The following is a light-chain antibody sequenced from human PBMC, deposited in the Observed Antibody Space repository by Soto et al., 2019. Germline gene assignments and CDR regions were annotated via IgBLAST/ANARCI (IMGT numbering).Light chain of an antibody. V-gene: IGKV3-15*01. Sequence: EIVMTQSPATLSVSPGESATLSCRASQSVSSNLAWYQQKPGQAPRLLIHGATTRATGIPARFSGSGSGTEFTLTISSLQSEDFAVYYCQQYNNWPETFGQGTRW. CDR2: GAT. CDR3: QQYNNWPET. J-gene: IGKJ1*01. CDR1: QSVSSN.